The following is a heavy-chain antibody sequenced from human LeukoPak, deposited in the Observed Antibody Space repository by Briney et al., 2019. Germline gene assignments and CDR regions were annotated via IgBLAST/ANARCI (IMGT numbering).Heavy chain of an antibody. Sequence: PSETLSLTCTLSTGSLSTYCSGWIRQPAGKGLEWIGRIYTRGTTKYNPSLKRRVTISIDKSKNQLSLKLTSVSAADTAVYYFTTRQGPAARMNRGPTLDSWGQGSLITVSS. J-gene: IGHJ4*02. CDR1: TGSLSTYC. CDR3: TTRQGPAARMNRGPTLDS. V-gene: IGHV4-4*07. CDR2: IYTRGTT. D-gene: IGHD6-6*01.